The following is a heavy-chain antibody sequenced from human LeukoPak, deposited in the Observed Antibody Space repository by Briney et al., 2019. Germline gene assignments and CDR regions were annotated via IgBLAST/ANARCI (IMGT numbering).Heavy chain of an antibody. J-gene: IGHJ6*03. V-gene: IGHV3-23*01. CDR2: ISGSGGST. CDR1: GFTFSSYA. D-gene: IGHD6-13*01. Sequence: GGSLRLSCAASGFTFSSYAMSWVRQAPGKGLEWVSAISGSGGSTYYADSVKGRFTISRDNSKNTLYLQMNSLRAEDTAVYYCAKDAAAGTLYYYYYMDVWGKGTTVTVSS. CDR3: AKDAAAGTLYYYYYMDV.